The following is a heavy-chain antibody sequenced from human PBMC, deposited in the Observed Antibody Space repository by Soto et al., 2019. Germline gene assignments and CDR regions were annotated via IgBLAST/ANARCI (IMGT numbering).Heavy chain of an antibody. CDR3: SGPTREY. Sequence: EVQLVESGGGLVKPGGSLRLSCAASGFTFSNAWMNWVRQAPGKGLEWVGRIKSKTDGGTTDYAAPVKGRFTISRDDSTNTLYLEMNSLKTEQTAEDYCSGPTREYWGHATLVTVSS. J-gene: IGHJ4*01. CDR1: GFTFSNAW. D-gene: IGHD1-26*01. CDR2: IKSKTDGGTT. V-gene: IGHV3-15*07.